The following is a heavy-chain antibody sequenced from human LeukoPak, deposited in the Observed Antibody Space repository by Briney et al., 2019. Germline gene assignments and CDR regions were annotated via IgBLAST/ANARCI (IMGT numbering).Heavy chain of an antibody. V-gene: IGHV1-24*01. D-gene: IGHD3-3*01. Sequence: ASVKVSCKLSGYTGIELSMNWVRQAPGKGLEWLGGFVPEDAETVYAQKFQGRVTMTEDTSTDTAYMELSRLTSEDPAVYYCATHTIVGVVTYGFPIWGRGTLDTVSS. CDR1: GYTGIELS. CDR2: FVPEDAET. CDR3: ATHTIVGVVTYGFPI. J-gene: IGHJ3*02.